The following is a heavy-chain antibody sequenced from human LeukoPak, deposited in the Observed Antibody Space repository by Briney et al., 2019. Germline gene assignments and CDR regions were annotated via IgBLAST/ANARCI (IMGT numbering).Heavy chain of an antibody. CDR1: GYSSTSYW. Sequence: GESLKISCKGPGYSSTSYWISWVRQMPGKGLEWMGRIDPSDSYTNYSPSFQGHVTISADKSISTAYLQWSSLKASDTAMYYCARHTDTAMVIHWGQGTLVTVSS. CDR2: IDPSDSYT. D-gene: IGHD5-18*01. J-gene: IGHJ4*02. CDR3: ARHTDTAMVIH. V-gene: IGHV5-10-1*01.